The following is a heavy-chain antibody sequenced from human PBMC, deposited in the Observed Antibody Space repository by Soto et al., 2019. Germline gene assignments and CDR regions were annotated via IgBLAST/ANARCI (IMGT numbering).Heavy chain of an antibody. CDR2: ISDGGGST. J-gene: IGHJ4*02. V-gene: IGHV3-23*01. D-gene: IGHD2-2*01. CDR1: GFTFSNYA. CDR3: ASARTSSTTSLDY. Sequence: EVQLLESGGGLGQPGGSLRLSCAASGFTFSNYAMSWVRQAPGKGLEWVSAISDGGGSTYYADSVKGRFTISRDNSKNTLYLQMNSLRAEDTAVYHCASARTSSTTSLDYWGQGTLVTVSS.